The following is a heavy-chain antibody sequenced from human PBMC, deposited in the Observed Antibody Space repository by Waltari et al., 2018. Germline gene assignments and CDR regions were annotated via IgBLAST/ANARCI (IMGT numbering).Heavy chain of an antibody. CDR1: GFIFSNYW. CDR2: IKQDGSEK. V-gene: IGHV3-7*03. Sequence: DVQLVESEGGLVQPGGSLRLSCAASGFIFSNYWMSWVRQAPGKGLEWVANIKQDGSEKYYVDSVKGRFTISRDNAKNSLYLQMNSLRAEDTAVYFCARDTTGGLGHFDYWGQGTLVTVPS. CDR3: ARDTTGGLGHFDY. D-gene: IGHD1-1*01. J-gene: IGHJ4*02.